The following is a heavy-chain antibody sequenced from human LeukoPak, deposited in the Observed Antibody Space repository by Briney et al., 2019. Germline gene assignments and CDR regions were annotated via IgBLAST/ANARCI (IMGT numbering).Heavy chain of an antibody. Sequence: GGSLRLSCAASGFTFSSYGMHWVRQAPGKGLEWVAVISYDGSNKYYADSVKGRFTISRDNSKHTLYLQMNSLRVEDTAVYYCAKDRGWCFEYWGQGTLVTVSS. CDR3: AKDRGWCFEY. CDR2: ISYDGSNK. D-gene: IGHD6-19*01. CDR1: GFTFSSYG. J-gene: IGHJ4*02. V-gene: IGHV3-30*18.